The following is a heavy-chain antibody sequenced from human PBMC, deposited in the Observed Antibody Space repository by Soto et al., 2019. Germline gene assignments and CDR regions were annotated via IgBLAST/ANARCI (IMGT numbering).Heavy chain of an antibody. CDR3: AHVLVVVANYGMDV. V-gene: IGHV2-5*02. D-gene: IGHD2-15*01. CDR2: IYWDDDK. J-gene: IGHJ6*02. CDR1: GFSLSTSGVG. Sequence: QITFKESGPPLVKPTQTLTLTCTFSGFSLSTSGVGVGWIRQPPGKALEWLALIYWDDDKRYSPSLTSRLTITKDTSKNQVVLTMTNMDPVDTATYYCAHVLVVVANYGMDVWGQGTTVTVSS.